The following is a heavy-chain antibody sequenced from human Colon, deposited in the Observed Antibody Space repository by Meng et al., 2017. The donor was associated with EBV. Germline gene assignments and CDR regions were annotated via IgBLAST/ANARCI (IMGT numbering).Heavy chain of an antibody. CDR3: ARERGGVTRDFDS. V-gene: IGHV4-39*07. CDR1: GDSITTNGYY. Sequence: QWRLQAAGPGLLKPSEPLSLPCSVLGDSITTNGYYWGWIRQSPGKGLEWIGSIFYSGNTYFNPSLKTRVTISVDTSKNQFSLKLSSVTAADTAIYYCARERGGVTRDFDSWGQGALVTVSS. J-gene: IGHJ4*02. CDR2: IFYSGNT. D-gene: IGHD3-16*01.